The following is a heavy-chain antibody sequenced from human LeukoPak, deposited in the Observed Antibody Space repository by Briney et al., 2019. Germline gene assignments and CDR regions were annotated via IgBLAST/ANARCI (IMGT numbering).Heavy chain of an antibody. CDR2: INPNSGGT. D-gene: IGHD3-10*01. V-gene: IGHV1-2*02. CDR1: GYTFTGYY. CDR3: ARASGSERAFDI. J-gene: IGHJ3*02. Sequence: ASVKVSCKASGYTFTGYYMHWVRQAPGQGLEWMGWINPNSGGTNYAQKFQGRVTMTRDTSISTAYMELSRLRSDDTAVYYCARASGSERAFDIWGQGTMVTVSS.